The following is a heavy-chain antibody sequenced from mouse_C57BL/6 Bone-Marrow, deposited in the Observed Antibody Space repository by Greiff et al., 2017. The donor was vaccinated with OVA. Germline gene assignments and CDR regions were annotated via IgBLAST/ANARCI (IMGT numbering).Heavy chain of an antibody. CDR1: GYTFTSYW. D-gene: IGHD2-1*01. J-gene: IGHJ4*01. CDR2: IDPSDSYT. CDR3: ARLLWYQYYYAMDY. Sequence: VQLQQPGAELVRPGTSVKLSCKASGYTFTSYWMHWVKQRPGQGLEWIGVIDPSDSYTNYNQKFKGKATLTVDTSSSTAYMQLSILTSEDSAVYYCARLLWYQYYYAMDYWGQGTSVTVSS. V-gene: IGHV1-59*01.